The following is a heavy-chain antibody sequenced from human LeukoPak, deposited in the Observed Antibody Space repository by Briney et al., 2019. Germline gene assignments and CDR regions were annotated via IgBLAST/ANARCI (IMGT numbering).Heavy chain of an antibody. CDR1: GGSFSGYY. Sequence: PSETLSLTCAVYGGSFSGYYWSWIRQPPGKGLEWIGEINHSGSTNYNPSLKSRVTISVDTSKSQFSLKLSSVTAADTAVYYCARIQYYYVYFDYWGQGTLVTVSS. CDR2: INHSGST. D-gene: IGHD3-10*02. J-gene: IGHJ4*02. CDR3: ARIQYYYVYFDY. V-gene: IGHV4-34*01.